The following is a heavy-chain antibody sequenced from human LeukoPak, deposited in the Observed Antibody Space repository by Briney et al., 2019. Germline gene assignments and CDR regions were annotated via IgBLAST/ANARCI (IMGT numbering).Heavy chain of an antibody. V-gene: IGHV1-18*01. D-gene: IGHD6-13*01. CDR2: ISAYNGNT. Sequence: ASVKVSCKASGYTFTSYGISWVRQAPGQGREGMGWISAYNGNTNYAQKLQGRVTMTTDPSTSTAYMELRSLRSDDTAVYYCAREKQQLVLGWFDPWGQGTLVTVSS. J-gene: IGHJ5*02. CDR1: GYTFTSYG. CDR3: AREKQQLVLGWFDP.